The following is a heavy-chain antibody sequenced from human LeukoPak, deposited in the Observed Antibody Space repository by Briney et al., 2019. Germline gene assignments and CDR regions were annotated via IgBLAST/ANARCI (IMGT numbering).Heavy chain of an antibody. Sequence: GGSLRLSCSASGFIFSTYTMYWVRQAPGKGLENLSVINGDGRTAYYADSVKGRFTISRDNSKNTLYLQMNSLRAEDTAVYYCARDLPPGPDYWGQGTLVTVSS. J-gene: IGHJ4*02. CDR1: GFIFSTYT. D-gene: IGHD1-14*01. CDR2: INGDGRTA. V-gene: IGHV3-64*04. CDR3: ARDLPPGPDY.